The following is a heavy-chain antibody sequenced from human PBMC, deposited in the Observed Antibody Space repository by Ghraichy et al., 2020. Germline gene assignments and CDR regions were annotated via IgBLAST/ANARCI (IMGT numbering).Heavy chain of an antibody. J-gene: IGHJ3*02. CDR1: GFTFSSYG. CDR3: ARGYSSSSEVNDAFDI. CDR2: IWYDGGNK. Sequence: GGSLRLSCAASGFTFSSYGMHWVRQAPGKGLEWVAVIWYDGGNKYYADSVKGRFTISRDNSKNTLYLQMNSLRAEDTAVYYCARGYSSSSEVNDAFDIWGQGTMVTVSS. V-gene: IGHV3-33*01. D-gene: IGHD6-6*01.